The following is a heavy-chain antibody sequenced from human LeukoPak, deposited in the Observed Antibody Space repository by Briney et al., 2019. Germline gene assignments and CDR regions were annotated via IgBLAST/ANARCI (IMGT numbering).Heavy chain of an antibody. CDR1: GGSFSGYY. D-gene: IGHD2-15*01. Sequence: PSETLSLTCAVYGGSFSGYYWSWIRQPPGKGLEWIGEINHSGSNNYNPSLKSRVTISVDTSKNQFSLKLSSVTAADTAVYYCARGPATAATRYFDLWGRGTLVTVCS. CDR3: ARGPATAATRYFDL. CDR2: INHSGSN. V-gene: IGHV4-34*01. J-gene: IGHJ2*01.